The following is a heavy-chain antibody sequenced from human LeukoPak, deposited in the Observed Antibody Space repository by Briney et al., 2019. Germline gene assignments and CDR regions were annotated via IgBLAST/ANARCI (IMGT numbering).Heavy chain of an antibody. CDR1: GGSISSSSYY. J-gene: IGHJ4*02. V-gene: IGHV4-39*07. CDR2: IYYSGST. CDR3: ARERYYDSSGYFGFDY. Sequence: SETLSLTCTVSGGSISSSSYYWGWIRQPPGKGLEWIGSIYYSGSTYYNPSLKSRVTISVDTSKNQFSLKLSSVTAADTAVYYCARERYYDSSGYFGFDYWGQGTLVTVSS. D-gene: IGHD3-22*01.